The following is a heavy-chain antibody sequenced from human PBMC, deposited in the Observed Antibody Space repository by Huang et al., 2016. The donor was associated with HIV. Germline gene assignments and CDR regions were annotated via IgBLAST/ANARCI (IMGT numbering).Heavy chain of an antibody. J-gene: IGHJ3*02. V-gene: IGHV3-48*02. D-gene: IGHD6-13*01. CDR3: ARDDFAAAGTVGAFDI. Sequence: EVQLVESGGGLVQPGGSLRLSCAASGFTFSNYTMKWVRQAPGKGVEWVSYISGSSSIIYYADSLKGRFTISRDNAKNSLYLQMNSLRDEDTAVYYCARDDFAAAGTVGAFDIWGQGTMVTVSS. CDR2: ISGSSSII. CDR1: GFTFSNYT.